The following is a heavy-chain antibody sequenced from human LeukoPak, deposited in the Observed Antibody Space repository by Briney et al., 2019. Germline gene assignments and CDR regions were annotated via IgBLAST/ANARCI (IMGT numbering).Heavy chain of an antibody. D-gene: IGHD3-3*01. V-gene: IGHV1-69*13. CDR3: ARDKGIFGVVIPRGY. CDR1: GGTFSSYA. CDR2: IIPILGTA. J-gene: IGHJ4*02. Sequence: GASVKVSCKASGGTFSSYAISWVRQAPGQGLEWMGGIIPILGTANYAQKFQGRVTITADESTSTAYMELSSLRSEDTAVYYCARDKGIFGVVIPRGYWGQGTLVTVSS.